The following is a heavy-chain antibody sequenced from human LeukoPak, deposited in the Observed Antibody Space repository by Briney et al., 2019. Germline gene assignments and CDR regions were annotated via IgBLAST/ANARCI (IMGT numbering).Heavy chain of an antibody. D-gene: IGHD1-26*01. Sequence: ASVKVSCKASGYTFTGYYMHWVRQAPGQGLEWMGWINPNSGGTNYAQKFQGRVTMTRDTSISTAYMELSRLRSDDTAVYYCAREKLVSGGYYGPGWFDPWGQGTLVTVSS. CDR3: AREKLVSGGYYGPGWFDP. V-gene: IGHV1-2*02. J-gene: IGHJ5*02. CDR1: GYTFTGYY. CDR2: INPNSGGT.